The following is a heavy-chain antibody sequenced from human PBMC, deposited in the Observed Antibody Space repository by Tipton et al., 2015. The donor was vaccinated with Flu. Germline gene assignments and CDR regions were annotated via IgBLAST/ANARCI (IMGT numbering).Heavy chain of an antibody. Sequence: TLSLTCTVSGGSINSRSYYWGWIRQPPGKGLEWIGNIYYSGVTYYNSSLKSRVTISIDKSRNQFSLKLKSVTAADTAVYFCSRGSVRYGDYGDTFDIWGQGTRITVS. CDR3: SRGSVRYGDYGDTFDI. CDR1: GGSINSRSYY. J-gene: IGHJ3*02. V-gene: IGHV4-39*07. CDR2: IYYSGVT. D-gene: IGHD4-17*01.